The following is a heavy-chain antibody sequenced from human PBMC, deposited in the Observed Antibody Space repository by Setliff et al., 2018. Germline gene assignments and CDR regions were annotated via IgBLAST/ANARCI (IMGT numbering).Heavy chain of an antibody. J-gene: IGHJ4*02. CDR3: ARDEVNCSGSKCYSGFDS. D-gene: IGHD2-15*01. CDR2: IISNSLTI. CDR1: GFNFNLYN. Sequence: PGGSLRLSCAASGFNFNLYNMNWVRQAPGKGLEWVSYIISNSLTIHYADSVRGRCTVSRDNARNSLYLQMNNLRAEDTAVYYCARDEVNCSGSKCYSGFDSWGQGTLVTVSS. V-gene: IGHV3-48*01.